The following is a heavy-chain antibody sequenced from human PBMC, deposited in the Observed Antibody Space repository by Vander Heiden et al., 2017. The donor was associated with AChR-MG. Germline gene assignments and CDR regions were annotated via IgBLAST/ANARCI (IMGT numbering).Heavy chain of an antibody. CDR2: IVVGSGNT. J-gene: IGHJ3*02. D-gene: IGHD3-22*01. CDR3: AAQWLSDAFDI. V-gene: IGHV1-58*01. CDR1: GFTFTSSA. Sequence: QFQLVQSGPEVKNPGTPVKVPCRLPGFTFTSSAVQWVRQARGQLLEWIGWIVVGSGNTNYAQKFQERVTITRDMSTSTAYMELSSLRSEDTALYYCAAQWLSDAFDIWGQGTMVTVSS.